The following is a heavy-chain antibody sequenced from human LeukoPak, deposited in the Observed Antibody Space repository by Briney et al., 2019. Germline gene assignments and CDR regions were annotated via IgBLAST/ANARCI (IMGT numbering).Heavy chain of an antibody. J-gene: IGHJ4*02. CDR3: ARDPELTGFDY. CDR1: GFTFSSYA. Sequence: GRSLRLSCAASGFTFSSYAMHWVRQAPGKGLEWVAVISYDGSNKYYADSVKGRFTISRDNSKNTLYLQMNSLRAEDTAVCYCARDPELTGFDYWGQGTLVTVSS. CDR2: ISYDGSNK. D-gene: IGHD1-26*01. V-gene: IGHV3-30*04.